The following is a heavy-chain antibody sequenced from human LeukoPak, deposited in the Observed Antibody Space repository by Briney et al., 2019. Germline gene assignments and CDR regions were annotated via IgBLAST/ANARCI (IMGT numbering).Heavy chain of an antibody. CDR3: ARAQGIVVVVAATSWFDP. Sequence: RXPPGXXLEWIGEINPTLPPNYHPSLQSLVTISVDPSKHPFSLQLSSVTAADTAVYYCARAQGIVVVVAATSWFDPWGQGTLVTVSS. V-gene: IGHV4-34*01. J-gene: IGHJ5*02. CDR2: INPTLPP. D-gene: IGHD2-15*01.